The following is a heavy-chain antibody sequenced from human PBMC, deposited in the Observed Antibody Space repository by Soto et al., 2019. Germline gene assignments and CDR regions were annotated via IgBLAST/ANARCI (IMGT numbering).Heavy chain of an antibody. CDR1: GYTFTSYG. V-gene: IGHV1-18*01. CDR2: ISAYNGNT. Sequence: AASVKVSCKASGYTFTSYGISWVRQAPGQGLEWMGWISAYNGNTNYAQKLQGRVTMTTDTSTSTAYMELRSLRSDDTAVYYCALVVVTAIYRWFDPWAQGTLVTVAS. CDR3: ALVVVTAIYRWFDP. J-gene: IGHJ5*02. D-gene: IGHD2-21*02.